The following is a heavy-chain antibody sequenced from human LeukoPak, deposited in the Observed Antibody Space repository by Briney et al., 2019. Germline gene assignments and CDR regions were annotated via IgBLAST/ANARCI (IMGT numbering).Heavy chain of an antibody. V-gene: IGHV4-59*11. CDR3: ANEVGGWLNV. Sequence: SETLSLTCTVLGGFIRWPYCSSIRQPPGKGLEWIGYIHYRGSTNYNPSLKSRVTISVDTSKNQFSLRLSSVTAAATRVSDCANEVGGWLNVWGQGTLVTVSS. CDR1: GGFIRWPY. J-gene: IGHJ4*02. CDR2: IHYRGST. D-gene: IGHD3-22*01.